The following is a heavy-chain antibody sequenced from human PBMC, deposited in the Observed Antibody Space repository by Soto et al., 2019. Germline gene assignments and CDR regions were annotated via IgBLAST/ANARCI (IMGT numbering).Heavy chain of an antibody. D-gene: IGHD6-19*01. CDR1: GGTFSSYA. Sequence: SCKASGGTFSSYAISWVRQAPGQGLEWMGGIIPIFGTANYAQKFQGRVTITADESTSTAYMELSSLRSEDTAVYYCARVFGVAVAGQRYYYYYYGMDVWGQGTTVTVSS. CDR2: IIPIFGTA. V-gene: IGHV1-69*01. J-gene: IGHJ6*02. CDR3: ARVFGVAVAGQRYYYYYYGMDV.